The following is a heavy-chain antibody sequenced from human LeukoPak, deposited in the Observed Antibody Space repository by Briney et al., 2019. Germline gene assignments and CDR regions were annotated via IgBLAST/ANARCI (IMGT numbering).Heavy chain of an antibody. J-gene: IGHJ4*02. Sequence: GGSLRLSCAASGFTFNNYAMHWVRQAPGKGLEYVSAISSNGGSTYYANSVKGRFTISRDNSKNTLYLQMGSLRAEDMAVYYCARDMGVGATRLNGDFDYWGQGTLVTVSS. D-gene: IGHD1-26*01. V-gene: IGHV3-64*01. CDR3: ARDMGVGATRLNGDFDY. CDR2: ISSNGGST. CDR1: GFTFNNYA.